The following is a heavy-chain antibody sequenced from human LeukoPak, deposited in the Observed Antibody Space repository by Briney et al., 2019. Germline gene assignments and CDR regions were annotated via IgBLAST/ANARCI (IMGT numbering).Heavy chain of an antibody. D-gene: IGHD4-17*01. CDR2: IYYSGST. CDR3: ASRVGNAYGDLVGAFDI. V-gene: IGHV4-30-4*01. J-gene: IGHJ3*02. CDR1: GGSISSGDYY. Sequence: SETLSLTCAVSGGSISSGDYYWSWIRQPPGKGLEWIGYIYYSGSTYYNPSLKSRVIISVDTSKNQFSLKLSSVTAADTAVYYCASRVGNAYGDLVGAFDIWGQGTMVTVSS.